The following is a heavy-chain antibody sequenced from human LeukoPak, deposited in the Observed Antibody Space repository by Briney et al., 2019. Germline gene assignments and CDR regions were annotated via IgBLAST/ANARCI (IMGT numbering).Heavy chain of an antibody. CDR2: ISGSGVST. J-gene: IGHJ4*02. Sequence: GGSLRLSCAASGFTFSSYAVTWVRQAPGKGLEWVSTISGSGVSTLYADSVKGRFTISRDNTKNTLYLQMNSLRAEDTAVYYCAKDCVGGLTIVDYWGQGTLVTVSS. V-gene: IGHV3-23*01. D-gene: IGHD3-16*01. CDR1: GFTFSSYA. CDR3: AKDCVGGLTIVDY.